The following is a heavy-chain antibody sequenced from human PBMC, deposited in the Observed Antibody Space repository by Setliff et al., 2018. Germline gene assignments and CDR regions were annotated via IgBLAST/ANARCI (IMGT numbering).Heavy chain of an antibody. CDR2: IFCDGTT. Sequence: PSETLSLTCTVSGGSISRSSYYWGWIRQPPGKGLEWIGSIFCDGTTYYTPSLKSRVTISVDTSKNQFSLKLSSVTAADTAVYYCARSFSRREKFLLDYWGQGALVTVSS. CDR3: ARSFSRREKFLLDY. CDR1: GGSISRSSYY. J-gene: IGHJ4*02. V-gene: IGHV4-39*07.